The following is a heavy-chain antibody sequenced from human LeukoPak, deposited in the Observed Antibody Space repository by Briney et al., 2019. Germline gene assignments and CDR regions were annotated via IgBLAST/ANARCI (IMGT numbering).Heavy chain of an antibody. V-gene: IGHV4-34*01. CDR2: INHSGGT. CDR3: ARRPLWFGELDYFDY. CDR1: GGSFSGYY. J-gene: IGHJ4*02. D-gene: IGHD3-10*01. Sequence: PSETLSLTCAVYGGSFSGYYWSWIRQPPGKGLEWIGEINHSGGTNYNPSLKSRVTISVDTSKNQFSLKLSSVTAADTAVYYCARRPLWFGELDYFDYWGQGTLVTVSS.